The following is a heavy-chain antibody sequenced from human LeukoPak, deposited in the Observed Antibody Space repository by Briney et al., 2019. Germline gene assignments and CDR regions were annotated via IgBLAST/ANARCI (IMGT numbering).Heavy chain of an antibody. CDR2: ITGGGRT. Sequence: GGSLRLSCAASGFTLNNYAMMWVRQAQGQGLEWVSAITGGGRTYYADSVKGRFTISRDNSKNTLYLQMNSLRAEDTALYFCARDPNGDYIGAFDFLGQGTVVTVSS. CDR1: GFTLNNYA. D-gene: IGHD4-17*01. V-gene: IGHV3-23*01. J-gene: IGHJ3*01. CDR3: ARDPNGDYIGAFDF.